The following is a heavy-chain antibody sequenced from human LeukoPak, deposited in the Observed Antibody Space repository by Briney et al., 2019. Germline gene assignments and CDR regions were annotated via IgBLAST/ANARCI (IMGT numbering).Heavy chain of an antibody. CDR3: ARDGRGGTPVLTYTDS. CDR1: GGSISSYY. J-gene: IGHJ4*02. D-gene: IGHD4-23*01. V-gene: IGHV4-39*07. Sequence: SETLSLTCTVSGGSISSYYWGWIRQPPGKGLEWIGSMSYSGSTYYNPSLKSRVTISIDTSKNQFSLKLSSATAADTAVYYCARDGRGGTPVLTYTDSWGQGTLVTVSS. CDR2: MSYSGST.